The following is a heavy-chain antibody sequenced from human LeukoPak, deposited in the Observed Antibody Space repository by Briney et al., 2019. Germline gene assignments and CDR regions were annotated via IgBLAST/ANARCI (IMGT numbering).Heavy chain of an antibody. CDR1: GYTLTEMS. CDR3: TTCLNGAGQPVAIYYYGMDV. Sequence: ASVKVSCKVSGYTLTEMSIHWVRQAPGGALEWMGGFDPEDGETVYAPKFQGRVTMTEDTSADTVYMELSSLRSEDTAVYYCTTCLNGAGQPVAIYYYGMDVWGQGTTVTVSS. J-gene: IGHJ6*02. CDR2: FDPEDGET. V-gene: IGHV1-24*01. D-gene: IGHD2-2*01.